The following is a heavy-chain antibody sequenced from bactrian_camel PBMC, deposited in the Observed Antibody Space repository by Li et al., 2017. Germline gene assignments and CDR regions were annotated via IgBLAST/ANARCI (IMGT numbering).Heavy chain of an antibody. D-gene: IGHD2*01. CDR2: ARRDGST. CDR1: GFTFDESD. J-gene: IGHJ4*01. Sequence: HVQLVESGGGSVQAGGSLRLSCVASGFTFDESDMGWYRMAPGKECELVANARRDGSTYYPHSTKGRFTITRINANQTLSLQMDSLKVEDTAVYYCARDPHGIIVYCSGVRPWNWGQGRQVTVS. V-gene: IGHV3S55*01. CDR3: ARDPHGIIVYCSGVRPWN.